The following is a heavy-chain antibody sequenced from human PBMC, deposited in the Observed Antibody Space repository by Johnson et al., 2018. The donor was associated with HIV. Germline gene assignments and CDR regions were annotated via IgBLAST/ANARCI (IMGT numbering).Heavy chain of an antibody. D-gene: IGHD6-13*01. Sequence: VQLVESGGGLVQPGGSLRLSCAASGFTFDDYAIHWVRQAPGKGLEWVSGISWNSGSIGYADSVKGRFAISRDNAKNSLYLQMNSLRAEDTAVYYCARDRGSSSLLDAFDIWGQGTMVTVSS. J-gene: IGHJ3*02. CDR1: GFTFDDYA. CDR3: ARDRGSSSLLDAFDI. V-gene: IGHV3-9*01. CDR2: ISWNSGSI.